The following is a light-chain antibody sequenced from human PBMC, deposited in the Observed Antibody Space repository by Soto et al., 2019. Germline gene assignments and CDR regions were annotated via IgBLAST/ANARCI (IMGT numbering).Light chain of an antibody. CDR3: AAWDDSLNGV. CDR2: STD. V-gene: IGLV1-44*01. CDR1: SSNIGSNA. Sequence: QSVLTQPPSASGTPGQRVTISCSGSSSNIGSNAVNWYQQLPGTAPKLLIHSTDQRPSGVTDRFSGSKSGTSASLAISGLRSEDEAVYYCAAWDDSLNGVFGTGTQLTVL. J-gene: IGLJ1*01.